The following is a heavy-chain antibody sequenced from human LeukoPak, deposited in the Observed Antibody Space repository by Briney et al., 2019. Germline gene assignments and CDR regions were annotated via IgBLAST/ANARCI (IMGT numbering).Heavy chain of an antibody. CDR1: GFTFSNYW. V-gene: IGHV3-30-3*01. J-gene: IGHJ4*02. CDR3: ARDGSVDTAMAYFDY. Sequence: GGSLRLSCAASGFTFSNYWMHWVRQAPGKGLEWVAVISYDGSNKYYADSVKGRFTISRDNSKNTLYLQMNSLRAEDTAVYYCARDGSVDTAMAYFDYWGQGTLVTVSS. D-gene: IGHD5-18*01. CDR2: ISYDGSNK.